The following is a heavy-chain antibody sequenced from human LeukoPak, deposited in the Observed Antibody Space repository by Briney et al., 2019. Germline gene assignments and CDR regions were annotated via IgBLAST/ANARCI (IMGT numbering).Heavy chain of an antibody. V-gene: IGHV3-48*01. CDR1: GFTFSSYG. Sequence: GGSLRLSCAASGFTFSSYGMNWVRQAPGKGPEWVSYVSSSSETIYSADSMKGRFTISRDNAKTSLYLQMNSLRAEDTAVYYCARRDYHGSSGYYDSSYWGQGTLVTVSS. CDR2: VSSSSETI. CDR3: ARRDYHGSSGYYDSSY. J-gene: IGHJ4*02. D-gene: IGHD3-22*01.